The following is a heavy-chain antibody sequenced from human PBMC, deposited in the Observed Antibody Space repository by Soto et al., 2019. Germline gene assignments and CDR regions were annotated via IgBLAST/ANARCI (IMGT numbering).Heavy chain of an antibody. CDR2: IYYSGST. V-gene: IGHV4-59*01. CDR3: ASCITMIVDYWGFDP. Sequence: PSETLSLTCTVSGGSITGYYWSWIRQPPGKGLEWIGNIYYSGSTNYNPSLKSRATISVDTSKNQFSLKVSSATAADTAVYYCASCITMIVDYWGFDPWGQGTLVTVSS. J-gene: IGHJ5*02. D-gene: IGHD3-22*01. CDR1: GGSITGYY.